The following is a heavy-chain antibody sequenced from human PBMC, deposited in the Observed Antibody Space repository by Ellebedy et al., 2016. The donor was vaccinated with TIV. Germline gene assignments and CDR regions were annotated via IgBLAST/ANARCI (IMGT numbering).Heavy chain of an antibody. CDR3: GTPPGEVARYIKDV. V-gene: IGHV3-33*07. Sequence: GESLKISCAASGFSFSDYAMFCVRQAPGKGLEWVALIWYDGTNKNYADSVKGRFTISRDNSKNTLYLQMNSLRVEDTAVYYCGTPPGEVARYIKDVWGQGTMVTVS. CDR2: IWYDGTNK. J-gene: IGHJ6*02. CDR1: GFSFSDYA. D-gene: IGHD4-11*01.